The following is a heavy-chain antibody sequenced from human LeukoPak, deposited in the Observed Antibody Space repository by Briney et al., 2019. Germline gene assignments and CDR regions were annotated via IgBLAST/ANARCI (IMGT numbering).Heavy chain of an antibody. J-gene: IGHJ4*02. D-gene: IGHD3-22*01. V-gene: IGHV1-24*01. CDR1: GYNLTELS. CDR2: FDPEDGET. Sequence: GASVKVSCKVSGYNLTELSMHWVRQAPGKGLEWMGGFDPEDGETIYAQKFQGRVTMTEDTSTDTAYMELSSLRSKDTAVYYCATALLRDWKLAYFDYWGQGTLVTVS. CDR3: ATALLRDWKLAYFDY.